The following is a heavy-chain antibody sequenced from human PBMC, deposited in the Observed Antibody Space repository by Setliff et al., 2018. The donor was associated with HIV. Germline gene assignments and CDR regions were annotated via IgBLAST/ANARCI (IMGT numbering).Heavy chain of an antibody. Sequence: SETLSLTCAVYGGSFSGYYWSWIRQPPGKGLEWIGEINHSGSTNYNMSLWSRVTISLDASRNQFSLKLHSVTAADTAVYFCATLRWLRSKHSDYWGQGTLVTVSS. V-gene: IGHV4-34*01. D-gene: IGHD5-12*01. CDR1: GGSFSGYY. J-gene: IGHJ4*01. CDR3: ATLRWLRSKHSDY. CDR2: INHSGST.